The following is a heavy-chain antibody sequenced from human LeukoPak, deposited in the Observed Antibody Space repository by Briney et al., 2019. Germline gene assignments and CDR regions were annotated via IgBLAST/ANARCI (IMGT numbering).Heavy chain of an antibody. CDR3: AGSSAFDAFDI. D-gene: IGHD3-22*01. Sequence: PSETLSLTCTVSGGSISSSSYSWNWIRQPPGKGLEWIGYIYYRGSTNNNPSLKSRVTISVDTSKNQFSLKLSSVTAADTAVYYCAGSSAFDAFDIWGQGTMVTVSS. V-gene: IGHV4-61*05. CDR2: IYYRGST. J-gene: IGHJ3*02. CDR1: GGSISSSSYS.